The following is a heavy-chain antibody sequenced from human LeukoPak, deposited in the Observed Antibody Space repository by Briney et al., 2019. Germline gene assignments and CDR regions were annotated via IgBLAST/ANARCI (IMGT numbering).Heavy chain of an antibody. D-gene: IGHD2-15*01. J-gene: IGHJ4*02. V-gene: IGHV3-23*01. CDR2: ISGSGGST. CDR3: ANRVDSGQFDY. CDR1: GFTFSSYG. Sequence: GGSLRLSCAASGFTFSSYGMSWVRQAPGKGLELVSAISGSGGSTYYADSVKGRYTISRDNPKNTLYLQKNSLRAEDTGVYYCANRVDSGQFDYWGQGTLVTVSS.